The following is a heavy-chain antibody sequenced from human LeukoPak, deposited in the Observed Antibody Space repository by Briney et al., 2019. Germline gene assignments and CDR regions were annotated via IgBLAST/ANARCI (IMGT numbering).Heavy chain of an antibody. D-gene: IGHD5-18*01. CDR2: IDPSESET. J-gene: IGHJ4*02. CDR3: ARQTAMGRSGDY. CDR1: GYSFTSYW. Sequence: PGGSLQISCQASGYSFTSYWIGWVRQVPGKGLEWMGIIDPSESETRYTPSFQGQVTISVDKSLTTADLQWNSLKASDTAMYYCARQTAMGRSGDYWGQGTLVTVSS. V-gene: IGHV5-51*01.